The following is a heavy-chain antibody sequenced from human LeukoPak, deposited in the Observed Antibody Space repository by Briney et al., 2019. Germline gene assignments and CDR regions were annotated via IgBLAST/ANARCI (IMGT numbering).Heavy chain of an antibody. CDR2: IHHSEST. V-gene: IGHV4-30-2*01. D-gene: IGHD4-4*01. Sequence: SETLSLTCAVSGGSISSGGYSWSWIRQPPGKGLEWIGYIHHSESTYYNPSLKSRVTISVDRSKNQFSLKLSSVTAADTAVYYCARIDYRNYFHYWGQGTLVTVSS. CDR3: ARIDYRNYFHY. J-gene: IGHJ4*02. CDR1: GGSISSGGYS.